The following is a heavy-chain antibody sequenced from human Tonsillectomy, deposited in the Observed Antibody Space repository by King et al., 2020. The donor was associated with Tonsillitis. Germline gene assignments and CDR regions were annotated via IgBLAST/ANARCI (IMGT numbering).Heavy chain of an antibody. CDR1: GLTFSSYA. J-gene: IGHJ4*02. V-gene: IGHV3-30-3*01. Sequence: VQLVESGGGVVHPGRSPRVSCAASGLTFSSYAMHWVRQAPGKGLEWVAIISFDGSNKSYADSVKGRFTISRDNSKNTLYLQMNSLRAEDTAVYYCARLLGSYFDSWGQGTLVTVSS. CDR3: ARLLGSYFDS. CDR2: ISFDGSNK.